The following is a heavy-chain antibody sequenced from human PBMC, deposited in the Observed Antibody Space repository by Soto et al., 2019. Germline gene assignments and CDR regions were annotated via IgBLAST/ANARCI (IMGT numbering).Heavy chain of an antibody. Sequence: QVQLVQSGAEEKKPGASVKVSCKASGYTFTSYAMHWVLQVPGQRLEWMGWINAGNGNTKYSQKFQGRVTITRDTSASTAYMELSSRRSEDTAVYYCARSIVVVTALDYWGQGTLVTVSS. CDR2: INAGNGNT. D-gene: IGHD2-21*02. J-gene: IGHJ4*02. CDR3: ARSIVVVTALDY. V-gene: IGHV1-3*05. CDR1: GYTFTSYA.